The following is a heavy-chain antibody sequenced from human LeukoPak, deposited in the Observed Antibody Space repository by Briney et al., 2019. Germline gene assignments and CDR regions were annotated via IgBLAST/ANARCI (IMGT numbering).Heavy chain of an antibody. CDR2: MPFDENVSDHEIP. J-gene: IGHJ5*02. D-gene: IGHD3-3*01. CDR3: AALTRTGVAGRGWFDD. V-gene: IGHV4-39*01. CDR1: GDSISNNNWY. Sequence: SDTLSLTCSVPGDSISNNNWYSAWLRHLPGKGLESIGTMPFDENVSDHEIPDYNPSLKGRVTIAAEKSKNQLSLKVKSVTAADTASYYCAALTRTGVAGRGWFDDWGQGTLVIVSS.